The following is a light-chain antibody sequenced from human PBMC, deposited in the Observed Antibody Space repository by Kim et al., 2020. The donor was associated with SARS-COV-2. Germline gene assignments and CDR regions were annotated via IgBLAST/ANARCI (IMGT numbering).Light chain of an antibody. Sequence: QSALTQPPSASGSPGQSVTISCTGTSSDVGGYNYVSWYQQHPGKAPKLMIYGVSKRPSGVPDRFSGSKSGNTASLTVSGLQAEDEADYYCSSYARGNILLLGGGTQLTVL. V-gene: IGLV2-8*01. J-gene: IGLJ2*01. CDR1: SSDVGGYNY. CDR2: GVS. CDR3: SSYARGNILL.